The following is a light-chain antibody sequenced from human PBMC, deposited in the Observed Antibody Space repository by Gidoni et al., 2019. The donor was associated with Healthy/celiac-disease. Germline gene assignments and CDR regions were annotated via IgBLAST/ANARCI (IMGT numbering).Light chain of an antibody. J-gene: IGLJ3*02. Sequence: NFMLNQPHSVSESPGKEVTISCTRSSGSIASNYVQWYQQRPGSSPTTVIYEDNQRPSGVPDRFSGSIDSSSNSASLTISGLKTEDEADYYCQSYDSSNLWVFGGGTKLTVL. CDR1: SGSIASNY. CDR3: QSYDSSNLWV. V-gene: IGLV6-57*01. CDR2: EDN.